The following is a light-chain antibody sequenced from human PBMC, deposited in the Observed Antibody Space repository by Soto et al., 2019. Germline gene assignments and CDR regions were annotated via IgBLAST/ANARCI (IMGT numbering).Light chain of an antibody. Sequence: EIVLTQSPATLSLSPGERATLSCRASQSISSFLAWYQQEPGQAPRLLIYDSSNRATGIPARFSGSGSGTDFTLTISSLEPEDFAVYYCQQRSNGPAYTFGQGTKVDIK. CDR2: DSS. CDR1: QSISSF. CDR3: QQRSNGPAYT. J-gene: IGKJ2*01. V-gene: IGKV3-11*01.